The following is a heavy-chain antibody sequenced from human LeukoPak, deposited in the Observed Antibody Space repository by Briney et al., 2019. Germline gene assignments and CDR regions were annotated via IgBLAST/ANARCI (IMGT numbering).Heavy chain of an antibody. D-gene: IGHD3-22*01. J-gene: IGHJ4*02. V-gene: IGHV1-3*01. CDR1: GYTFTSYA. CDR2: INAGNGNT. Sequence: ASVKVSCKASGYTFTSYAMHWVRQAPGQRLEWMGWINAGNGNTKYSQKFQGRVTMTRDTSTSTVYMELSSLRSEDTAVYYCARNYDSRGYYSHLDYWGQGTLVTVSS. CDR3: ARNYDSRGYYSHLDY.